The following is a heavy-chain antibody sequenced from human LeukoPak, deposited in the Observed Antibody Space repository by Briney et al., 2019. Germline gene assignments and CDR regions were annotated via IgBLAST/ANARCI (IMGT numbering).Heavy chain of an antibody. CDR2: ISSSSSYI. J-gene: IGHJ4*02. CDR3: ARVEGYYDSRGYYSCFDY. D-gene: IGHD3-22*01. Sequence: GGSLRLSCAASGFTFSSYSMNWVRQAPGKGLEWVSSISSSSSYIYYADSVKGRFTISRDNAKNSLYLQMNSLRAEDTAVYYCARVEGYYDSRGYYSCFDYWGQGTLVTVSS. V-gene: IGHV3-21*01. CDR1: GFTFSSYS.